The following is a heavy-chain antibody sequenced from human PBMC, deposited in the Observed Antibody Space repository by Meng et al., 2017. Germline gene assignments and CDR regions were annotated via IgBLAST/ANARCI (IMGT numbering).Heavy chain of an antibody. J-gene: IGHJ5*02. CDR2: MNPNSGNT. Sequence: QRGLSGAEVKKPGASVKVSCKASGYTFNSYDINWVRQASGQGLEWMGWMNPNSGNTDYAQKFQGRVTMTRNTSISTAYMELSSLRSEDTAVYYCARQYSSSWYWFDPWGQGTLVTVSS. V-gene: IGHV1-8*01. CDR3: ARQYSSSWYWFDP. D-gene: IGHD6-13*01. CDR1: GYTFNSYD.